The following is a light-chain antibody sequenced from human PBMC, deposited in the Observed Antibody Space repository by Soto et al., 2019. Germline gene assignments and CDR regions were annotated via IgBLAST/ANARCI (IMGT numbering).Light chain of an antibody. Sequence: EIVLTQSPATLSLSPGERATISCRASQSVSSLLVWFRQRPGQAPRLLIFGASNRATGIPDRLSGSGSGTDFTLTISNLEPEDFAVYYCQQRSSWPWAFGQGTKVEIK. V-gene: IGKV3-11*01. J-gene: IGKJ1*01. CDR3: QQRSSWPWA. CDR2: GAS. CDR1: QSVSSL.